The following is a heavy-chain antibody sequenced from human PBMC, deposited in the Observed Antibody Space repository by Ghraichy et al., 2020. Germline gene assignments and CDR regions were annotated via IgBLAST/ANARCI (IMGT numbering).Heavy chain of an antibody. V-gene: IGHV3-48*02. CDR2: IIGVGSTT. CDR3: ARERGGNSLRKRPDAFDI. D-gene: IGHD4-23*01. CDR1: GFNFSDYG. Sequence: GGSLRLSCVASGFNFSDYGMNWVRQAPGKGLEWLSYIIGVGSTTFYADSVKGRFSISRDNAKNSLYLQMNSQRDDDTAVYYCARERGGNSLRKRPDAFDIWGRGTVVTVSS. J-gene: IGHJ3*02.